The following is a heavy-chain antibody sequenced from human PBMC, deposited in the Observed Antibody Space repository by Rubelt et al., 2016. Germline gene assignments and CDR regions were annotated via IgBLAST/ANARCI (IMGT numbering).Heavy chain of an antibody. Sequence: RGLEWLGRTYYRSKWYNDYAVSVKSRITINPDTSKNQFSLQLNSVTLEDTAVYYCASTVTITGYYYYGMDVWGQGTTVTVSS. D-gene: IGHD4-17*01. V-gene: IGHV6-1*01. CDR2: TYYRSKWYN. CDR3: ASTVTITGYYYYGMDV. J-gene: IGHJ6*02.